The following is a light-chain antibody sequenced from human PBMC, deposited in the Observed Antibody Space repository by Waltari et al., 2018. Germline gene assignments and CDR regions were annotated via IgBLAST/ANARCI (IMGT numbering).Light chain of an antibody. V-gene: IGLV1-44*01. J-gene: IGLJ2*01. CDR1: SSNIGLTS. CDR2: NNN. Sequence: QSVLTQPPSASGTPGQSVAISCSGSSSNIGLTSVNWYQQLPGAAPKLLIYNNNQRPSGVPDLFSASKSATSASLAIGGLRSEDEGDYYCAAWDDNLNAVVFGGGTKLTVL. CDR3: AAWDDNLNAVV.